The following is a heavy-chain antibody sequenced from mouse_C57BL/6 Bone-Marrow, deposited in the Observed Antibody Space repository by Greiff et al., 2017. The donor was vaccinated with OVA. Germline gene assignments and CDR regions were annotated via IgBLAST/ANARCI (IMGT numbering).Heavy chain of an antibody. J-gene: IGHJ3*01. CDR1: GYTFTDYY. CDR2: IYPGSGNT. Sequence: VQLQESGAELVRPGASVKLSCKASGYTFTDYYINWVKQRPGQGLEWIARIYPGSGNTYYNEKFKGKATLTAEKSSSTAYMQLSSLTSEDSAVYFCARYDSSGYVFAYWGQGTLVTVSA. D-gene: IGHD3-2*02. CDR3: ARYDSSGYVFAY. V-gene: IGHV1-76*01.